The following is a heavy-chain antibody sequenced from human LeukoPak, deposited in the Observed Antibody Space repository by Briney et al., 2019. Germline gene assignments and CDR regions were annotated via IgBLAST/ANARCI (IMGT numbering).Heavy chain of an antibody. Sequence: GRSLRLSCAASGFSFSSYGMHWVRQAPGKGLEWVAIISYDGSNKYYADPVKGRFTISRDNSKNTLYLQMNSLRAEDTAVYYCAKEGVRGAFYYFDYWGQGTLVTVSS. CDR1: GFSFSSYG. J-gene: IGHJ4*02. CDR3: AKEGVRGAFYYFDY. V-gene: IGHV3-30*18. D-gene: IGHD3-10*01. CDR2: ISYDGSNK.